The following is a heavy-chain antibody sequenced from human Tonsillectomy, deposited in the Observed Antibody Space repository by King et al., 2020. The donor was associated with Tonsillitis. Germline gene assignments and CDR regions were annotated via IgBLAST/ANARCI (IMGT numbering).Heavy chain of an antibody. CDR1: GGSISSGGYS. J-gene: IGHJ3*02. V-gene: IGHV4-30-2*01. CDR2: IYHSGST. D-gene: IGHD4-17*01. CDR3: ARARTVTTNVDAFDI. Sequence: QLQESGSGLVKPSQTLSLTCAVSGGSISSGGYSWSWIRQPPGKGLEWIGYIYHSGSTYYNPSLKSRVTISVDRSKNQFSLKLSSVTAADTAVYYCARARTVTTNVDAFDIWAKGQWSPSLQ.